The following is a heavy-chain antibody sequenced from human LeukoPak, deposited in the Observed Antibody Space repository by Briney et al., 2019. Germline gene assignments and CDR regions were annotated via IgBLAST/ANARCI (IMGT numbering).Heavy chain of an antibody. CDR3: ASLAAAAYNWFDP. D-gene: IGHD6-13*01. J-gene: IGHJ5*02. CDR2: IYSGGST. Sequence: GGSLRLSCAASGFTVSSNYMSWVRQAPGKGLEWVSVIYSGGSTYYADSVKGRFTISRDNSKNTLYLQMNSLRAEDTAVYYCASLAAAAYNWFDPWGQGTLVTVSS. V-gene: IGHV3-53*01. CDR1: GFTVSSNY.